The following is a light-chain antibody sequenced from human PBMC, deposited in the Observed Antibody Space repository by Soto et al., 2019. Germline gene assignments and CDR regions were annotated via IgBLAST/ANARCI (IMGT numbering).Light chain of an antibody. CDR1: SSDVGGYNY. J-gene: IGLJ2*01. Sequence: QSALTQPRSVSGSPGQSVTISCTGTSSDVGGYNYVSWYQQDPGKAPKLMIYEVSKRPSGVPDRFSGSKSGNTATLTISGLQAEDEADYYCSSYAGTYTFVVFGGGTKLTVL. CDR3: SSYAGTYTFVV. CDR2: EVS. V-gene: IGLV2-11*01.